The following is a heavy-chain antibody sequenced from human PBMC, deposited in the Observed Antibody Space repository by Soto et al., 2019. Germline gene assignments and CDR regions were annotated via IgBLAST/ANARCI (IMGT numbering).Heavy chain of an antibody. CDR2: ISYDGSNK. V-gene: IGHV3-30*18. CDR1: GFTFSSYG. J-gene: IGHJ3*02. D-gene: IGHD2-15*01. CDR3: AKDGGSGAFDI. Sequence: LRLSCAASGFTFSSYGMHWVRQAPGKGLEWVAVISYDGSNKYYADSVKGRFTISRDNSKNTLYLQMNSLRAEDTAVYYCAKDGGSGAFDIWGQGTMVTVSS.